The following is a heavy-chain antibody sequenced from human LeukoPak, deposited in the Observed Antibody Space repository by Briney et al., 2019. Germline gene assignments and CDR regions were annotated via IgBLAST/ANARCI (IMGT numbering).Heavy chain of an antibody. CDR3: ARDISRTMDV. V-gene: IGHV3-74*01. CDR1: GFTLSSRW. D-gene: IGHD2/OR15-2a*01. CDR2: INTDGSTT. J-gene: IGHJ6*02. Sequence: GGSLRLSCVASGFTLSSRWMHWVRQAPGKGLVWVSIINTDGSTTRYADFVEGRFTISRDNARNTLYLEMNSLRVEDTAVYFCARDISRTMDVWGQGTTVTV.